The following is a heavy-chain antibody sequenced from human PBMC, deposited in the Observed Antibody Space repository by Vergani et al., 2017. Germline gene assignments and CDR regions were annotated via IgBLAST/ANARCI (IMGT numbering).Heavy chain of an antibody. CDR1: GGSFSGYY. CDR2: INHSGST. CDR3: ARGLGYCSGGSCYGNWFDP. V-gene: IGHV4-34*01. D-gene: IGHD2-15*01. Sequence: QVQLQQWGAGLLKPSETLSLTCAVYGGSFSGYYWSWIRQPPGKGLEWIGEINHSGSTNYNPSLKSRVPISVDTSKNQFSLKLSSVTAADTAVYYCARGLGYCSGGSCYGNWFDPWGQGTLVTVSS. J-gene: IGHJ5*02.